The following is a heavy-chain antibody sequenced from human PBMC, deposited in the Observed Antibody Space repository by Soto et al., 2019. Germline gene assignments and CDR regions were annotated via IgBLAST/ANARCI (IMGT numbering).Heavy chain of an antibody. D-gene: IGHD2-8*02. J-gene: IGHJ4*02. CDR3: ARDKITGLFDY. CDR2: INHSGST. Sequence: QVQLQQWGAGLLKPSETLSLTCAVYGGSFSGYYWTWIRQPPGTGLEWIGAINHSGSTNYNPSLKRRVSISVDTSKDQVSLKLSSVTAPDTAVYYCARDKITGLFDYWGEGALGTVSS. CDR1: GGSFSGYY. V-gene: IGHV4-34*01.